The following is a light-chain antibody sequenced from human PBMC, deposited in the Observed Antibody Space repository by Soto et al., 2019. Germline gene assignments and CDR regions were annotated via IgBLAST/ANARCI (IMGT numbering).Light chain of an antibody. V-gene: IGKV1-9*01. CDR2: DAS. J-gene: IGKJ1*01. CDR3: QQYDTAWT. CDR1: QGISSY. Sequence: DIQLTQSPSFLSASVGDRVTITCRASQGISSYLAWYQQKPGKAPKLLIYDASNLESGVPSRFSGSGSGTEFTLTISSLQPDDFATYYCQQYDTAWTFGQGTKV.